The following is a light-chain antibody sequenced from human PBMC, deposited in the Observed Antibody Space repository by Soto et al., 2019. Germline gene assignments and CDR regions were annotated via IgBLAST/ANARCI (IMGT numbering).Light chain of an antibody. CDR1: SSDVGGYNY. J-gene: IGLJ1*01. Sequence: QSALTQPASVSGSPGQSITISCTGTSSDVGGYNYVSWYQQHPGKAPKLMIHDVSNRPSGVSNRFSGSKSGNTASLTISGRQAEDEADYCCSSYKSSSTLYVFGTGTKLTVL. CDR3: SSYKSSSTLYV. V-gene: IGLV2-14*01. CDR2: DVS.